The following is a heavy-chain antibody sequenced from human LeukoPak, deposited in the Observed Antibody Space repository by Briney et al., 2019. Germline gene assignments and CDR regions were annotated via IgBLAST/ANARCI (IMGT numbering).Heavy chain of an antibody. Sequence: SETLSLTCTVSGGSISSGSYYWSWIRQPAGKGLEWIGRIYTSGSTNYNPSLKSRVTMSVDTSKNQFSLKLSSVTAADTAVYYCARVKAVAANSFRYYYYYMDVWGKGTTVTISS. V-gene: IGHV4-61*02. CDR3: ARVKAVAANSFRYYYYYMDV. D-gene: IGHD6-19*01. CDR1: GGSISSGSYY. J-gene: IGHJ6*03. CDR2: IYTSGST.